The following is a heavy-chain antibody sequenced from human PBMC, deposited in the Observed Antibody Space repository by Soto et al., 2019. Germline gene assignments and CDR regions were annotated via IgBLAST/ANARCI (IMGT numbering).Heavy chain of an antibody. V-gene: IGHV1-2*04. D-gene: IGHD4-17*01. CDR1: GYTFTSYG. CDR3: ARFYGDSGRDYYYYYVDV. J-gene: IGHJ6*03. Sequence: ASVKVSCKASGYTFTSYGISWVRQAPGQGLEWMGWINPNSGGTNYAQKLQGWVTMTRDTSISTAYMELSRLRSDDTAVYYCARFYGDSGRDYYYYYVDVWGKGTTVTVSS. CDR2: INPNSGGT.